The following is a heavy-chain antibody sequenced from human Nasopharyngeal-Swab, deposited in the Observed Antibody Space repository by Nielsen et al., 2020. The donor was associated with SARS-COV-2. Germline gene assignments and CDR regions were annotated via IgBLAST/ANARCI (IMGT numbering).Heavy chain of an antibody. Sequence: GESLKTPCAASGFPFSSSAMSRVLQAPATGLASVSAISASGGSTYYADSVKGRFTISRDNSKNTLYLQMNSLRAEDTAVYYCAKDRYTVTMNWFDPWGQGTLVAVSS. V-gene: IGHV3-23*01. CDR3: AKDRYTVTMNWFDP. CDR2: ISASGGST. J-gene: IGHJ5*02. CDR1: GFPFSSSA. D-gene: IGHD4-17*01.